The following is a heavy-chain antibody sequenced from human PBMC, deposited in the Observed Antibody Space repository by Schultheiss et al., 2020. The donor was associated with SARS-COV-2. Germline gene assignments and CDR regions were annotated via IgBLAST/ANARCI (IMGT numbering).Heavy chain of an antibody. D-gene: IGHD3-10*01. Sequence: SETLSLTCTVSGGSISSYYWSWIRQPPGKGLEWIGSIYHSGSTYYNPSLKSRVTISVDTSKNQFSLKLSSVTAADTAVYYCARSYPSAMVRGASRWFDPWGQGTLVTVSS. CDR1: GGSISSYY. J-gene: IGHJ5*02. V-gene: IGHV4-59*04. CDR2: IYHSGST. CDR3: ARSYPSAMVRGASRWFDP.